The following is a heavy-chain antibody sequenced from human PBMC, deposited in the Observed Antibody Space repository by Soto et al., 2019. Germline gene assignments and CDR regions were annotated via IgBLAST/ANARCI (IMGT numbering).Heavy chain of an antibody. CDR3: ARHWPTLDSIVGATIKPLDWFDP. CDR2: IYHSGST. J-gene: IGHJ5*02. D-gene: IGHD1-26*01. V-gene: IGHV4-30-2*01. CDR1: GGSISSGGYS. Sequence: PSETLSLTCAVSGGSISSGGYSWSWIRQPPGKGLEWIGYIYHSGSTYYNPSLKSRVTISVDRSKNQFSLKLSSVTAADTAVYYCARHWPTLDSIVGATIKPLDWFDPWGQGTLVTVSS.